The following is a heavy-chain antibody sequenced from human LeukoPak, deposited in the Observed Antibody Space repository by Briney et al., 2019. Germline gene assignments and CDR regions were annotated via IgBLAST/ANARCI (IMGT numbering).Heavy chain of an antibody. J-gene: IGHJ4*02. CDR3: ARESRGELFAPPDY. CDR2: IWYNGRNE. Sequence: GGSLRLSCAASGFTFSSFGMHWVRQAPGKGLEWVAIIWYNGRNETYADSVKGRFTISRDNSKNTLYLYMNSLRAEDTAMYYCARESRGELFAPPDYWGQGTLVTVSS. V-gene: IGHV3-33*01. D-gene: IGHD3-10*01. CDR1: GFTFSSFG.